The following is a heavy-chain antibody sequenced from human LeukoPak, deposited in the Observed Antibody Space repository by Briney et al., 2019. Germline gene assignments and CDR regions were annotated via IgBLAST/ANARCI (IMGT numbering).Heavy chain of an antibody. CDR2: FDPEDGET. D-gene: IGHD1-20*01. V-gene: IGHV1-24*01. Sequence: ASVKVSCKVSGYTLTELSMHWVRQAPGKGLEWMGGFDPEDGETIYAQKFQGRVTMTEDTSTDTAYMELSSLRSEDTAVYYCATDPSSGINWLGAFDIWGQGTMVTVSS. CDR1: GYTLTELS. J-gene: IGHJ3*02. CDR3: ATDPSSGINWLGAFDI.